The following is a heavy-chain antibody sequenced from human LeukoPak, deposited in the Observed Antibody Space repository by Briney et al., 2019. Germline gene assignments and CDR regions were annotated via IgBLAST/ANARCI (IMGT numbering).Heavy chain of an antibody. J-gene: IGHJ5*01. V-gene: IGHV4-39*01. CDR1: GGPVSSSSYY. CDR2: VYYSGST. Sequence: PSETLSLTCTVSGGPVSSSSYYWGWIRQPPGKGLEWIGSVYYSGSTYYNPSLKSRVTISVDTSKNQFSLKLSSVTAADTALYYCARRLRGFDSWGQGTLVTVSS. D-gene: IGHD5-12*01. CDR3: ARRLRGFDS.